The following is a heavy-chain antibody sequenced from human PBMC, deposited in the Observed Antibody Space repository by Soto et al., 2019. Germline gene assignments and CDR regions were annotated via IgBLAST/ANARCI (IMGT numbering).Heavy chain of an antibody. CDR2: MDPNSGNT. V-gene: IGHV1-8*02. J-gene: IGHJ6*03. CDR3: ARVRYYGSGSSPGMDV. D-gene: IGHD3-10*01. CDR1: GYTFTSYG. Sequence: ASVKVSCKASGYTFTSYGISWVRQAPGQGLEWMGWMDPNSGNTGYAQKFQGRVTMTRNTSISTAYMELSSLRSEDTAVYYCARVRYYGSGSSPGMDVWGKGTTVTVSS.